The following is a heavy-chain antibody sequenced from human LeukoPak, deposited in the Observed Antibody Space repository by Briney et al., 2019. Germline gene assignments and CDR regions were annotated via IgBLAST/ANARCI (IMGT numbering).Heavy chain of an antibody. CDR3: ARDGMQDYGDYGIDY. CDR1: GGSISSYY. V-gene: IGHV4-59*01. Sequence: TTSETLSLTCTVSGGSISSYYWSWIRQPPGKGLEWIGYIYYSGSTNYNPSLKSRVTISVDTSKNQFSLKLSSVTAADTAVYCCARDGMQDYGDYGIDYWGQGTLVTISS. D-gene: IGHD4-17*01. CDR2: IYYSGST. J-gene: IGHJ4*02.